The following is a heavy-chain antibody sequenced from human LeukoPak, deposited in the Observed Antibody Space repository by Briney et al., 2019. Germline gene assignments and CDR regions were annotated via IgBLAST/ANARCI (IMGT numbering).Heavy chain of an antibody. Sequence: PGGSLRLSCAASGFPFTIYAMSWVRQAPGKGLEWVSTLSGSGGSTYYADSVKGRFTISRDNSKNTLYLQMNSLRAEDTAVYYCATRALPGYYYGMDVWGQGTTVTVSS. V-gene: IGHV3-23*01. CDR1: GFPFTIYA. J-gene: IGHJ6*02. D-gene: IGHD2-15*01. CDR3: ATRALPGYYYGMDV. CDR2: LSGSGGST.